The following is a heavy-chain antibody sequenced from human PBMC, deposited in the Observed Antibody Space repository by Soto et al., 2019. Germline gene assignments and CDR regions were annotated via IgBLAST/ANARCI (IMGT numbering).Heavy chain of an antibody. CDR3: ARDHGRWDYYGMDV. V-gene: IGHV3-74*01. J-gene: IGHJ6*02. CDR2: INSDVSST. D-gene: IGHD6-13*01. CDR1: GFTFSSYW. Sequence: GGSLRLSCAASGFTFSSYWMHWVRQAPGKGLVWVSRINSDVSSTSYADSVKGRFTISRDNAKNTLYLQMNSLRAEDTAVYYCARDHGRWDYYGMDVWGQGTTVTVSS.